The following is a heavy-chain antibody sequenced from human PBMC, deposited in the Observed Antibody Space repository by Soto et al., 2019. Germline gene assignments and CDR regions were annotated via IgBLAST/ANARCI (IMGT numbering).Heavy chain of an antibody. CDR2: ISGSGGST. D-gene: IGHD6-13*01. Sequence: EVQLLESGGGLIQPGGSLRLSCAASGFTFSAYAMIWVRQAPGKGLEWVSTISGSGGSTYYADSVKGRFTISRDNSKNALYLQMNSLRAEDTDRYDCPVGIYYYGWDGWGQGTTVTVS. CDR3: PVGIYYYGWDG. V-gene: IGHV3-23*01. J-gene: IGHJ6*02. CDR1: GFTFSAYA.